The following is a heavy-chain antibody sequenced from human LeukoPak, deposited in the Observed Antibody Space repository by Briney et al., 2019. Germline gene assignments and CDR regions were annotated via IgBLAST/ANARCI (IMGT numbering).Heavy chain of an antibody. Sequence: RASVKVSCKASGGTFSSYAINWVRQAAGQGLEWMGWINPHSGKTGYAQKFQGRVTMTTDTSASTAYMELSSLRSEDTAVYYCARLSSHYGDYKVDPWGQGTLVTVSS. V-gene: IGHV1-8*02. D-gene: IGHD4-17*01. CDR2: INPHSGKT. CDR1: GGTFSSYA. J-gene: IGHJ5*02. CDR3: ARLSSHYGDYKVDP.